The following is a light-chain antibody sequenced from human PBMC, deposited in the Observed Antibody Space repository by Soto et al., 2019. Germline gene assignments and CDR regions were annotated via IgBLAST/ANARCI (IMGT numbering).Light chain of an antibody. CDR2: EGS. CDR1: SSDVGSYNL. V-gene: IGLV2-23*01. Sequence: HSVLTQPASVSGSPGQSITISCTGISSDVGSYNLVSWYQQHPGKAPKVMIYEGSKRPSGVSNRFSGSTPGNTASLTISGLQAEDEAHYYCSSYAGSSTHVVFGGGTKLSVL. CDR3: SSYAGSSTHVV. J-gene: IGLJ2*01.